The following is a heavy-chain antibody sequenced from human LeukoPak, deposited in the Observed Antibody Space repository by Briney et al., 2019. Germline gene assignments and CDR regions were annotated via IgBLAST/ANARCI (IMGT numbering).Heavy chain of an antibody. J-gene: IGHJ4*02. Sequence: PSETLSLTCAVSGGSISSSNWWSWVRQPPGKGLEWIGEIYHSGSTNYNPSLKSRVTISVDTSKNQFSLKLSSVTAADTAVYYCARDKLDYYDSSGYWGQGTLVTVSS. D-gene: IGHD3-22*01. CDR3: ARDKLDYYDSSGY. CDR2: IYHSGST. V-gene: IGHV4-4*02. CDR1: GGSISSSNW.